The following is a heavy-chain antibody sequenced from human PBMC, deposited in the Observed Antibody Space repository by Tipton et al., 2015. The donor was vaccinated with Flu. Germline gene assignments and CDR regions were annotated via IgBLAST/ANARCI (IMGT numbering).Heavy chain of an antibody. V-gene: IGHV1-18*01. CDR1: GYTFTSYG. J-gene: IGHJ4*02. CDR2: ISAYNGNT. CDR3: ARDRGRQWLVQFGTYFDY. D-gene: IGHD6-19*01. Sequence: VQLVQSGAEVKKPGASVKVSCKASGYTFTSYGISWVRQAPGQGLEWMGWISAYNGNTNYAQKLQGRVTMTTDTSTSTAYMELRSLRAEDTAVYYCARDRGRQWLVQFGTYFDYWGQGTLVTVSS.